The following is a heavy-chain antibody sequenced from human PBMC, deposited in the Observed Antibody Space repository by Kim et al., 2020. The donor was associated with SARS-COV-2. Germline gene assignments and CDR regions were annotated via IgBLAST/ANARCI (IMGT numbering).Heavy chain of an antibody. V-gene: IGHV1-69*13. J-gene: IGHJ4*02. D-gene: IGHD3-10*01. CDR2: IIPIFGTA. CDR3: ARGMQYYYGSGSTFDY. Sequence: SVKVSCKASGGNFSSYAISWVRQAPGQGLEWMGGIIPIFGTANYAQKFQGRVTITADESTSTAYMELSSLRSEDTAVEYCARGMQYYYGSGSTFDYWGQ. CDR1: GGNFSSYA.